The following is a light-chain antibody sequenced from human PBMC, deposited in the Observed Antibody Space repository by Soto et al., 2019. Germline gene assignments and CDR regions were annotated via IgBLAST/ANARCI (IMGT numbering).Light chain of an antibody. Sequence: DMQMTQSPLSLSTSVGDRVTITCRASQSSGNFLNWYQHKPGEAPKLLIYASSSLLSGVPSRFSGRGSGTQFILTITGLQPEDFATYYCQQSDSSPYTFGQGTQLEVK. CDR1: QSSGNF. V-gene: IGKV1-39*01. CDR2: ASS. CDR3: QQSDSSPYT. J-gene: IGKJ2*01.